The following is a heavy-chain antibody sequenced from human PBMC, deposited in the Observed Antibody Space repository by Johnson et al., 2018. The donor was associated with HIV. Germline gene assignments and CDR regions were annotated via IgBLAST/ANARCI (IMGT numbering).Heavy chain of an antibody. J-gene: IGHJ3*02. CDR3: ASTVEMASTIGAFDI. V-gene: IGHV3-30-3*01. CDR2: ISYDGSNK. Sequence: QVQLVESGGGVVQPGRSLRLSCAASGFTFSMSSMHWVRQAPGKGLEWVAVISYDGSNKYYADSVKGRFTISRDNSKNTLYLQMNSLRAEDTAVYYCASTVEMASTIGAFDIWGQGTMVTVSS. D-gene: IGHD5-24*01. CDR1: GFTFSMSS.